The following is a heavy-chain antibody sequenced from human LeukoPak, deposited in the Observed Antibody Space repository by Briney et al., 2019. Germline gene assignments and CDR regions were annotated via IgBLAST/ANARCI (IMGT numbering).Heavy chain of an antibody. J-gene: IGHJ4*02. D-gene: IGHD4-11*01. Sequence: SQTLSLTCTVSGGSISSGSYYWSWIRQPAGKGLEWIGRIYTSGSTNYNPSLRSRVTISVDTSKNQFSLKLSSVTAADTAVYYCARTFHDYPHYFDYWGQGTLVTVSS. CDR2: IYTSGST. CDR3: ARTFHDYPHYFDY. V-gene: IGHV4-61*02. CDR1: GGSISSGSYY.